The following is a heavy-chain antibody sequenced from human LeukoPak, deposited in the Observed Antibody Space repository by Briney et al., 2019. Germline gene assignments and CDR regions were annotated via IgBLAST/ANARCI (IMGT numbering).Heavy chain of an antibody. CDR1: GGSFSGYY. CDR2: INHSGST. D-gene: IGHD1-20*01. Sequence: NPSETLSLTCAVYGGSFSGYYWSWIRQPPGKGLEWIGEINHSGSTNYNPPLKSRVTISVDTSKNQFSLKLSSVTAADTAVYYCARAAQYNWNGDWFDPWGQGTLVTVSS. CDR3: ARAAQYNWNGDWFDP. J-gene: IGHJ5*02. V-gene: IGHV4-34*01.